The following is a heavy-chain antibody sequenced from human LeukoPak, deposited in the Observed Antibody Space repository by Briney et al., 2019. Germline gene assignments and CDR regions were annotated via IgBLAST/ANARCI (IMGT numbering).Heavy chain of an antibody. CDR2: ISSSSSYI. CDR1: GFTFSSYS. CDR3: ARDSGSYPFDY. V-gene: IGHV3-21*01. Sequence: GGSLRLSCAASGFTFSSYSMNWVRQAPGKGLVWVSSISSSSSYIYYADSVKGRFTISRDNAKNSLYLQMNSLRAEDTAVYYCARDSGSYPFDYWGQGTLVTVSS. J-gene: IGHJ4*02. D-gene: IGHD1-26*01.